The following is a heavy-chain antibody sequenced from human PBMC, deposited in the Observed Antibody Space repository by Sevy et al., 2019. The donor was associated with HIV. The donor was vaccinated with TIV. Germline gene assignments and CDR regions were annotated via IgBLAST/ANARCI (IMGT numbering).Heavy chain of an antibody. D-gene: IGHD6-6*01. J-gene: IGHJ4*02. CDR2: LNGGGSDI. V-gene: IGHV3-74*01. Sequence: GGSLRLSCAASGFTFSNYYMNWVRQGPGEGLVWVARLNGGGSDISYADSVRGRFTISRDNTKNTLYLQMSSLRGEDTAVYYCFVRIRGSPEIDYWGQGTLVTVSS. CDR3: FVRIRGSPEIDY. CDR1: GFTFSNYY.